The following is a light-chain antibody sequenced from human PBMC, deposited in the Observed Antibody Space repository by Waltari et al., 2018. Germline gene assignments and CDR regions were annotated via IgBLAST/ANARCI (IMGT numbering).Light chain of an antibody. V-gene: IGLV2-14*03. CDR3: TSYTTSFTVV. Sequence: QSVLTQPASVSGSPGTGTSSDIGGYNYVSWFQQHPGRAPKLIIYGVNNRPSGISNRFSGSKSGNTASLTISGLQAEDESHYYCTSYTTSFTVVFGGGTKLTVL. CDR1: SSDIGGYNY. J-gene: IGLJ2*01. CDR2: GVN.